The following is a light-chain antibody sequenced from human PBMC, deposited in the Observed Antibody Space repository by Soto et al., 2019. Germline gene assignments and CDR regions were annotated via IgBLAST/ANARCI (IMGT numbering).Light chain of an antibody. J-gene: IGKJ1*01. V-gene: IGKV1-27*01. CDR1: QGISTS. CDR3: QKYYSVPLT. CDR2: AAS. Sequence: DIQITQSPSSLSASVGDRVTISCRASQGISTSLAWYQQKPGKVPKLLMYAASSLQSGVPSRFRGSGSGTDFTLTISSLQPEDVATYYCQKYYSVPLTFGQGTKVDIK.